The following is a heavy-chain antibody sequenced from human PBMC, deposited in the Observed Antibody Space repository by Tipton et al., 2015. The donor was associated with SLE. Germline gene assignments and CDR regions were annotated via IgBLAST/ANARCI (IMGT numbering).Heavy chain of an antibody. CDR1: GFIVNNIY. D-gene: IGHD4-17*01. Sequence: QLVQSGAGLVQAGGTLRLYCAASGFIVNNIYMNWVRQATGKGLEWVAVISEDGTYRNYADSVKGRFTISRDDSKNTLYLQLNSLRPDDTSVYYCATDSYGDSLGYPDIWGQGTLVTVSS. J-gene: IGHJ4*02. CDR3: ATDSYGDSLGYPDI. CDR2: ISEDGTYR. V-gene: IGHV3-30*03.